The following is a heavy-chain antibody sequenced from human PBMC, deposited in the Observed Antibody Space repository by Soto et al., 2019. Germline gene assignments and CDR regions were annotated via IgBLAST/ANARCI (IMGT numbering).Heavy chain of an antibody. CDR2: FGGSGAGT. CDR1: GFSFSTYA. Sequence: EVQLLESGGGLVQPGGSLRLSCVASGFSFSTYAMNWVRHTPGKGLEWVAGFGGSGAGTFNANSVKGRFAISRDNSKDTLYLQINSLRAEDTAIYYCAKPSNTGRTAYYYGMDVW. J-gene: IGHJ6*01. CDR3: AKPSNTGRTAYYYGMDV. D-gene: IGHD2-8*02. V-gene: IGHV3-23*01.